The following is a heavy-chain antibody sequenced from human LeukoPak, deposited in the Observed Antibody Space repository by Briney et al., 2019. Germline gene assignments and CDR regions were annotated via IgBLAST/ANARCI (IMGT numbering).Heavy chain of an antibody. V-gene: IGHV3-30*04. D-gene: IGHD6-13*01. CDR1: GFTFRSYA. Sequence: PGGSLRLSCAASGFTFRSYAMHWVRQAPGKGLEWVAVISYDGSNKYYADSVKGRFTISRDNSKNTLYLQMNGLRAEDTAVYYCARDTAAGPYYYYYMDVWGKGTTVTVSS. CDR3: ARDTAAGPYYYYYMDV. CDR2: ISYDGSNK. J-gene: IGHJ6*03.